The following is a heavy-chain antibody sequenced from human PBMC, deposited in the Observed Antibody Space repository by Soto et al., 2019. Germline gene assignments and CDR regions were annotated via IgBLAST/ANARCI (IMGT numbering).Heavy chain of an antibody. D-gene: IGHD3-16*02. CDR3: ARDMGAGLRLGELSFDAFDI. J-gene: IGHJ3*02. CDR1: GFTFSSYA. CDR2: ISYDGSNK. V-gene: IGHV3-30-3*01. Sequence: GGSLRLSCAASGFTFSSYAMHWVRQAPGKGLEWVAVISYDGSNKYYADSVKGRFTISRDNSKNTLYLQMNSLRAEDTAVYYCARDMGAGLRLGELSFDAFDIWGQGTMVTVSS.